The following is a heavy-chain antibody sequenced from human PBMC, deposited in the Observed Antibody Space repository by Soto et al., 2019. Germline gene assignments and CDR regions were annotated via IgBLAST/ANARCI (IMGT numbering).Heavy chain of an antibody. CDR1: GFTCSDSP. J-gene: IGHJ4*02. D-gene: IGHD1-26*01. V-gene: IGHV3-73*01. CDR2: IRNKADSYAT. CDR3: SRLVEWEPLEEY. Sequence: ESGGGLVQPGGSLKLSCAASGFTCSDSPMHWVRQASGKGLEWVGRIRNKADSYATAYAASVKGRFTISRDDSKNTAYLQMNSLKTEDTAVYYCSRLVEWEPLEEYWGQGTLVSVSS.